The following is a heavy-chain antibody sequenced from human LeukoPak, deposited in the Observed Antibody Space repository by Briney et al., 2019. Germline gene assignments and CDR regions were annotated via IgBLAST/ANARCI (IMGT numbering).Heavy chain of an antibody. V-gene: IGHV3-23*01. CDR3: ARHRLVRGLFTDYYFDY. CDR1: GFTFSSYA. CDR2: ISGSGGRT. Sequence: PGGSLRLSCGASGFTFSSYALTWVRQAPGKGLEWVSTISGSGGRTNYTDSVKGRFTISRDSSKTTLSLQMNSLRAEDTAVYYCARHRLVRGLFTDYYFDYWGQGVLVIVSS. J-gene: IGHJ4*02. D-gene: IGHD3-10*01.